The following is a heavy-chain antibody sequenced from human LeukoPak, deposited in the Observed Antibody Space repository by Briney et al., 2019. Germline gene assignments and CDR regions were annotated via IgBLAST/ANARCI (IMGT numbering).Heavy chain of an antibody. CDR3: ARVDSNYVDY. Sequence: KPSETLSLTCTVSGGSISSSSYYWGWIRQPPGKGLEWIGYIFHTGSTYYNPSLKSRVTISIDASKDHFSLGLSSVTAADTAVYYCARVDSNYVDYWGQGTLVTVSS. V-gene: IGHV4-39*07. CDR1: GGSISSSSYY. CDR2: IFHTGST. J-gene: IGHJ4*02. D-gene: IGHD4-11*01.